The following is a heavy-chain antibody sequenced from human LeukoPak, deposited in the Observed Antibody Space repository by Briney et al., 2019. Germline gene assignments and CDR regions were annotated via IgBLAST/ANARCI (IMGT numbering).Heavy chain of an antibody. D-gene: IGHD6-19*01. CDR2: ITFDGHNK. CDR3: AKVWSPSGWFWGYFDY. CDR1: GITFSDYG. Sequence: GGSLRLSCAASGITFSDYGMHWVRQAPGRGLEWVAVITFDGHNKFCSDSVKGRFTVSRDNSKNTLYLQMNSLRAEDTAVYYCAKVWSPSGWFWGYFDYWGQGTLVTVSS. J-gene: IGHJ4*02. V-gene: IGHV3-30*18.